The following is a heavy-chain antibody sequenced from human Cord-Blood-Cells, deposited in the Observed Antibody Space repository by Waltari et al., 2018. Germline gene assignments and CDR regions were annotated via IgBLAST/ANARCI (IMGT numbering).Heavy chain of an antibody. V-gene: IGHV4-4*02. J-gene: IGHJ4*02. CDR1: GDSMSSGDW. Sequence: QMQLQESGPGLVKPSGTLSLTCTVSGDSMSSGDWWSWVRQPPEKGLEWIGQIQRSGRTNDNASLGSRVTISIDTSNNHFSLKVTSTTAADTAVYYGARDRGRGIYLDAWGRGTLVTVSP. CDR2: IQRSGRT. CDR3: ARDRGRGIYLDA. D-gene: IGHD2-15*01.